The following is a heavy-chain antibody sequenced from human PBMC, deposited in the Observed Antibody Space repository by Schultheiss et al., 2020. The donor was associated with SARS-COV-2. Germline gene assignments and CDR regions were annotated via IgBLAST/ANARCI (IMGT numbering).Heavy chain of an antibody. CDR1: GGSISSSNW. V-gene: IGHV4-4*02. J-gene: IGHJ6*02. D-gene: IGHD1-26*01. CDR3: ARAWEESYGMDV. Sequence: SETLSLTCAVSGGSISSSNWWSWVRQPPGKGLEWIGSIYYSGSTYYNPSLKSRVTISVDTSKNQFSLKLSSVTAADTAVYYCARAWEESYGMDVWGQGTTVTVSS. CDR2: IYYSGST.